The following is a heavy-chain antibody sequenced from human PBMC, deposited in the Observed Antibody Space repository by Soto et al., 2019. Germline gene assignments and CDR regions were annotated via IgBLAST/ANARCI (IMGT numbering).Heavy chain of an antibody. CDR2: ISGSGGST. D-gene: IGHD3-9*01. V-gene: IGHV3-23*01. J-gene: IGHJ6*02. Sequence: PGGSLRLSCAASGFTFSSYAMSWVRQAPGKGLEWVSAISGSGGSTYYADSVKGRFTISRDNSKNTLYLQMNSLRAEDTAVYYCAKVDSGYYARPGDYYGMDVWGQGTTVTVSS. CDR3: AKVDSGYYARPGDYYGMDV. CDR1: GFTFSSYA.